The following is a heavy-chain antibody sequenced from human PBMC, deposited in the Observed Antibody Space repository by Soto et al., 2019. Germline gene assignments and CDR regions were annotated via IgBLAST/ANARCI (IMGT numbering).Heavy chain of an antibody. CDR1: GYSFTSYW. V-gene: IGHV5-10-1*01. Sequence: GEPLKISCKGSGYSFTSYWNTWVRQMRGKGLEWMGRIDPSDSYTNDSPSFQGHVTISADKYISTAYLQWSSLKASDTAMYYCARRGYSSNWPWGQGTLVTVSS. CDR2: IDPSDSYT. D-gene: IGHD6-13*01. J-gene: IGHJ5*02. CDR3: ARRGYSSNWP.